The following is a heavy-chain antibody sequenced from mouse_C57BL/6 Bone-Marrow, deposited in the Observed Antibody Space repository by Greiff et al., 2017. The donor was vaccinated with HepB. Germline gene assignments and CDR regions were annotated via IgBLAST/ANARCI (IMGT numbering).Heavy chain of an antibody. CDR3: ARHEDPGRPFAY. CDR2: FYPGSGSI. Sequence: VKLMESGAELVKPGASVKLSCKASGYTFTEYTIHWVKQRSGQGLEWIGWFYPGSGSIKYNEKFKDKATLTADKSSSTVYMELSRLTSEDSAVYFCARHEDPGRPFAYWGQGTLVTVSA. J-gene: IGHJ3*01. V-gene: IGHV1-62-2*01. CDR1: GYTFTEYT.